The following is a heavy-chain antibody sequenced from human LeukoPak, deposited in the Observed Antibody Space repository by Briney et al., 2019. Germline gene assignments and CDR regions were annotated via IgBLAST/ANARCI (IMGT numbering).Heavy chain of an antibody. CDR2: IYYSGST. CDR1: GGSFSGYY. D-gene: IGHD6-13*01. J-gene: IGHJ4*02. CDR3: ARDRRIAAVKGLFDY. V-gene: IGHV4-34*01. Sequence: SETLSLTCAVYGGSFSGYYWSWIRQPPGKGLEWIGSIYYSGSTYYNPSLKSRVTISVDTSKNQFSLKLSSVTAADTAVYYCARDRRIAAVKGLFDYWGQGTLVTVSS.